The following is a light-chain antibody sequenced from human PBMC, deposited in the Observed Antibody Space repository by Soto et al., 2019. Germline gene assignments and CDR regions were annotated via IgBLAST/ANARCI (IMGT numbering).Light chain of an antibody. Sequence: EIVLTPSPSTLSLSPGEGVNLSCRASQSVTVNSLAWYQQKPGQAPRLLIYAASTRAAAVPDRFTGSGSGTDFALTISRLEPEDFGVYYCQQYGDSPLTSGPGTKVDI. CDR3: QQYGDSPLT. CDR1: QSVTVNS. J-gene: IGKJ3*01. V-gene: IGKV3-20*01. CDR2: AAS.